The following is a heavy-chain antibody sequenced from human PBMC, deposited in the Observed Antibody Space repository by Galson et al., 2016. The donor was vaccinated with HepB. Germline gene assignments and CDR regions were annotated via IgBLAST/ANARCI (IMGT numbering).Heavy chain of an antibody. CDR3: ARGLPHDV. Sequence: SLRLSCAVSGFTFSTYSMNWVRQAPGKGLEWISYISGGSHTIYYADSVRGRFTISRDNAKNSLYLQMNSLRAEDTAVYYCARGLPHDVWGRGTLVTV. J-gene: IGHJ2*01. V-gene: IGHV3-48*04. CDR2: ISGGSHTI. D-gene: IGHD2-21*01. CDR1: GFTFSTYS.